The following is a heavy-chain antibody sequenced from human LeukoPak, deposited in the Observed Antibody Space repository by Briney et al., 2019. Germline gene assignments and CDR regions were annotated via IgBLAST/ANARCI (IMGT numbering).Heavy chain of an antibody. CDR2: INPSGGST. V-gene: IGHV1-46*01. J-gene: IGHJ4*02. D-gene: IGHD4-17*01. Sequence: ASVKVSCKASGYTFTSYYMHWVRQAPGQGLEWMGIINPSGGSTSYAQKFQGRVTMTRDTSTSTVYMELSSLRSEDTAVYYCARRIRYGDYRYYFDYWGQGTLVTVSS. CDR3: ARRIRYGDYRYYFDY. CDR1: GYTFTSYY.